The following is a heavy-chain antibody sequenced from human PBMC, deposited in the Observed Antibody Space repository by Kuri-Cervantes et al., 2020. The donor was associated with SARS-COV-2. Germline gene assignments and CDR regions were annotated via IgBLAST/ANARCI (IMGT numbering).Heavy chain of an antibody. V-gene: IGHV3-23*01. CDR3: AKDRSSSWTFQH. J-gene: IGHJ1*01. Sequence: GESLKISCAASGFTFSSYSMNWVRQAPGKGLEWVSAISGSGGSTYYADSVKGRFTISRDNSKNTLYLQMNSLRAEDTAVYYCAKDRSSSWTFQHWGQGTLVTVSS. CDR1: GFTFSSYS. CDR2: ISGSGGST. D-gene: IGHD6-13*01.